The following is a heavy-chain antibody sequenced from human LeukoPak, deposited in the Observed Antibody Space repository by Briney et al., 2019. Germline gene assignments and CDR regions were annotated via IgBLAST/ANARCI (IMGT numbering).Heavy chain of an antibody. D-gene: IGHD3-22*01. CDR2: INPNSGGT. J-gene: IGHJ4*02. Sequence: ASVKVSCKASGYTFSGYYMHWGRQAPGQGLEWMGWINPNSGGTIYVEKFQGRVTMTRDMSISTDYMELSSLRSDDTAVYYCARGAEDSSVYYSGLYYWGQGTLVTVSS. CDR3: ARGAEDSSVYYSGLYY. V-gene: IGHV1-2*02. CDR1: GYTFSGYY.